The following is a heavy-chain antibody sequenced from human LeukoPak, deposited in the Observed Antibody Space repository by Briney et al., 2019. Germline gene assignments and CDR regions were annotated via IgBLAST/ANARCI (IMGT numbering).Heavy chain of an antibody. CDR1: GFTFGGYW. V-gene: IGHV3-7*01. Sequence: GGSLRLSCAASGFTFGGYWMSWAPQAPGKGLEWVANIKQDGSQRYNVDSVKGRFTISRDNAKNSLYLQMISLRVEDTALYYCARDRTVTTFDSWGQGTLVTVSS. CDR3: ARDRTVTTFDS. J-gene: IGHJ4*02. D-gene: IGHD4-17*01. CDR2: IKQDGSQR.